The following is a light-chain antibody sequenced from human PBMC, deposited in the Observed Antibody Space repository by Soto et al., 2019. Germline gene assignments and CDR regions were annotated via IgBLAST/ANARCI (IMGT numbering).Light chain of an antibody. CDR1: SSDVGYYTF. CDR2: EVS. J-gene: IGLJ1*01. V-gene: IGLV2-14*01. Sequence: QSVLTQPASVSGSPGQSITISCTGTSSDVGYYTFVSWYQQHPGKAPKLLIYEVSNRPSGVSNRFSASKSGNTASLFISGLQAEDEADYYCSSYTSDSSYVFGSGTKVTVL. CDR3: SSYTSDSSYV.